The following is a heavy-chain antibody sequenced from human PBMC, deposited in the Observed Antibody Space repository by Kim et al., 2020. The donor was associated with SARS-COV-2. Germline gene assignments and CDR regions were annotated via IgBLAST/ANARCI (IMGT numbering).Heavy chain of an antibody. V-gene: IGHV3-21*01. J-gene: IGHJ4*02. CDR2: ISDSSSYI. D-gene: IGHD6-19*01. CDR3: ARVVGQLSFDS. CDR1: GFTFSRYA. Sequence: GGSLRLSCAASGFTFSRYAMNWVRQAPGKGLEWRSYISDSSSYIDYEDSVKGRFTISRDNAKNSLYLQMNSLRVEGTAVYYCARVVGQLSFDSWGLGTLVTVSS.